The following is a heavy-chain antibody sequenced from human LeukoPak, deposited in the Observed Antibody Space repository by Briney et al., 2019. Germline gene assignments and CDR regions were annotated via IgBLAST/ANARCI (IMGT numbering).Heavy chain of an antibody. V-gene: IGHV3-21*04. CDR3: ARDPYGDYDHY. CDR2: ISSSSSYI. J-gene: IGHJ4*02. Sequence: GGSLRLSCAASGFTFSSYSMNWVRQAPGKGLEWVSSISSSSSYIYYADSVKGRFTISRDNSKNTLYLQMNSLRAEDTAVYYCARDPYGDYDHYWGQGTLVTVSS. CDR1: GFTFSSYS. D-gene: IGHD4-17*01.